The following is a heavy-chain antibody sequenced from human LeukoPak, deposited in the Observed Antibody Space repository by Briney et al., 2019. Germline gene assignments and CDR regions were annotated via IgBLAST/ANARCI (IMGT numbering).Heavy chain of an antibody. CDR3: ARGVMGPHAYYMDV. Sequence: ASVTVSCMSSGYTFTGYDINWVRQAAAQGLEGMGWMNSKSGNTGYAQKFQGRVTITRNTSISTAYMELSSLRSEDTAVYYCARGVMGPHAYYMDVWDKGTTVTVSS. CDR2: MNSKSGNT. V-gene: IGHV1-8*03. CDR1: GYTFTGYD. D-gene: IGHD3-16*01. J-gene: IGHJ6*03.